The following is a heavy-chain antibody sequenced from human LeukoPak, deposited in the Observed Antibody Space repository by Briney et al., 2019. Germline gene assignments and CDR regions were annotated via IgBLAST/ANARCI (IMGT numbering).Heavy chain of an antibody. V-gene: IGHV3-11*05. CDR3: AKDPRWWERDAFDI. CDR2: ISSSSSYT. Sequence: GGSLRLSCSASGFTFSDYYMSWIRQAPGRGLEWVSYISSSSSYTDYADSVKGRFTISRDNSKNTLYLQMNSLRAEDTAVYYCAKDPRWWERDAFDIWGQGTMVTVSS. D-gene: IGHD2-15*01. CDR1: GFTFSDYY. J-gene: IGHJ3*02.